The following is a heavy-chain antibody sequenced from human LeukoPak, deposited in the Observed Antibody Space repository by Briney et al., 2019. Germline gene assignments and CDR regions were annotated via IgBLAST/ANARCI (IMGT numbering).Heavy chain of an antibody. Sequence: SETLSLTCTVPGYSISSGYYWGWIRQPPGKGLEWIGSIYHSGSTYYNPSLKSRVTISVDTSKNQFSLKLSSVTAADTAVYYCARVGYCSSTSCYAGGYFDYWGQGTLVTVSS. CDR2: IYHSGST. D-gene: IGHD2-2*03. CDR3: ARVGYCSSTSCYAGGYFDY. V-gene: IGHV4-38-2*02. J-gene: IGHJ4*02. CDR1: GYSISSGYY.